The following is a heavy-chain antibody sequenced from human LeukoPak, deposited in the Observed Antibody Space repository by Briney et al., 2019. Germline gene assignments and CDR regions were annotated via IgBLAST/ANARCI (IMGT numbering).Heavy chain of an antibody. D-gene: IGHD3-22*01. Sequence: PGGSLRLSCAASGFTFSSYAMSSVRQAPGKGLEWVSAISGSGGSTYYADSVKGRFTISRDNSKNTLYLQMNSLRAEDTAVYYCAKDFYYDSSGPDYWGQGTLVTVSS. V-gene: IGHV3-23*01. CDR3: AKDFYYDSSGPDY. CDR1: GFTFSSYA. CDR2: ISGSGGST. J-gene: IGHJ4*02.